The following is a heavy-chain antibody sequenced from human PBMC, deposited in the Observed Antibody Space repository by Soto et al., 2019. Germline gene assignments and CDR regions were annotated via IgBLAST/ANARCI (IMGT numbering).Heavy chain of an antibody. CDR1: GDSISSGYY. D-gene: IGHD1-26*01. J-gene: IGHJ3*02. Sequence: RSLTCAVSGDSISSGYYWAWIRQPPGKGLEWIGSIYHSGTTYYNPSLKSRVTISVDTSKNQFSLKLSSVTAADTAVYYCAREGEWELLPGAFDIWGQGTMVTVSS. V-gene: IGHV4-38-2*02. CDR2: IYHSGTT. CDR3: AREGEWELLPGAFDI.